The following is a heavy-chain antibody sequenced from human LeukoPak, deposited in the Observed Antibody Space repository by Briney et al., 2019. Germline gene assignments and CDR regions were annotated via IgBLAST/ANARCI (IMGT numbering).Heavy chain of an antibody. J-gene: IGHJ3*02. CDR3: ASLPYCSSTSCYGLAFDI. D-gene: IGHD2-2*01. Sequence: ASVKVSCKASGYTFTSYDINWLRQATGQGLEWMGWMNPNSGNIGYAQKFQGRVTMTRNTSISTAYMELSSLRSEDTAVYYCASLPYCSSTSCYGLAFDIWGQGTMVTVSS. CDR2: MNPNSGNI. V-gene: IGHV1-8*01. CDR1: GYTFTSYD.